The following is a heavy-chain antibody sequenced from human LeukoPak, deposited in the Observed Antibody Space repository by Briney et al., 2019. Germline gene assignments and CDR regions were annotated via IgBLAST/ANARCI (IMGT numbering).Heavy chain of an antibody. CDR3: ATIKRGSIYGYFDF. CDR2: MFDSEST. D-gene: IGHD5-18*01. J-gene: IGHJ4*02. Sequence: SETLSLTCTVSGVSISSHYWSWIRQPPGKGLEWIGYMFDSESTKDNPSLKSRVTLSADTSKNQFSLRLSPVTAADTAVYYCATIKRGSIYGYFDFWGQGILVTVSS. CDR1: GVSISSHY. V-gene: IGHV4-59*11.